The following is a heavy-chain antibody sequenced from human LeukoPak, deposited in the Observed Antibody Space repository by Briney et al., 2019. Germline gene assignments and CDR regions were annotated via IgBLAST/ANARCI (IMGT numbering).Heavy chain of an antibody. V-gene: IGHV4-34*01. CDR3: AALQHLTYYYDSSGYYPHYFDY. CDR2: IYYSGST. CDR1: GGSFSGFS. J-gene: IGHJ4*02. D-gene: IGHD3-22*01. Sequence: SETLSLTCAVYGGSFSGFSWSWIRQPPGKGLEWIGSIYYSGSTYYNPSLKSRVTISVDTSKNQFSLKLSSVTAADTAVYYCAALQHLTYYYDSSGYYPHYFDYWGQGTLVTVSS.